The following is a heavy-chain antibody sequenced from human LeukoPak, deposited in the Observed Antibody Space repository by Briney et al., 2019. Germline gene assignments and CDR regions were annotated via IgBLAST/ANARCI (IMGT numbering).Heavy chain of an antibody. D-gene: IGHD6-25*01. V-gene: IGHV3-23*01. Sequence: HPEGSLRLSCAASGFTFSSSALTWVRQAPGKGLEWVSAISGSGGSTYHADSVKGRFTISRDNSKNTVYLQMNTLRAEDTALYYCAKVASAYYFDYWGQGTLVTVSS. CDR2: ISGSGGST. CDR1: GFTFSSSA. J-gene: IGHJ4*02. CDR3: AKVASAYYFDY.